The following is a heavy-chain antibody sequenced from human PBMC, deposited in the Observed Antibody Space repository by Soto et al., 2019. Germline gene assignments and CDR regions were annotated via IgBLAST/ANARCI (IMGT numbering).Heavy chain of an antibody. CDR1: GDSVSSNSAA. Sequence: PSPTLSLTCVSSGDSVSSNSAAWNWIRQSTSRGLEWLGRTYYRSRWYNDYAVSVRSRITVNADTSKNQFSLHLNSVTPEDTSLYYCAGTSSLQRYYMDVWDKGTTVPVSS. J-gene: IGHJ6*03. V-gene: IGHV6-1*01. CDR2: TYYRSRWYN. D-gene: IGHD1-7*01. CDR3: AGTSSLQRYYMDV.